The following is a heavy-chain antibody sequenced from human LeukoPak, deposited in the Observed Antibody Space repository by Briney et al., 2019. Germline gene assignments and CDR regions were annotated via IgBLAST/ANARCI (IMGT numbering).Heavy chain of an antibody. J-gene: IGHJ4*02. Sequence: PSETLSLTCTVSGGSISTYYWSWIRQPPGKGLEWIGYIYYTGSTNYNPSLKSRVTISLDTSKNQFSLKLSSVTAADTAVYYCARYCSGGGCYPGQFDYWGQGTLVTVSS. D-gene: IGHD2-15*01. CDR3: ARYCSGGGCYPGQFDY. V-gene: IGHV4-59*08. CDR2: IYYTGST. CDR1: GGSISTYY.